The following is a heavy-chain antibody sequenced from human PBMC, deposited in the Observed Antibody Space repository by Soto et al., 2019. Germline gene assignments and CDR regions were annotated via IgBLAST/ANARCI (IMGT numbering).Heavy chain of an antibody. J-gene: IGHJ6*02. CDR1: GFTFSDYW. Sequence: EVQLVESGGGLVQPGGSLRLSCATSGFTFSDYWIHWVRQAPGKGLVWVSRINGDGSSTDYADSVKGRFTISRDNAENTVYLQMKGLSAEDTAVYYCARGIRGKYGMDVWGHGSTITVSS. CDR3: ARGIRGKYGMDV. V-gene: IGHV3-74*01. CDR2: INGDGSST. D-gene: IGHD3-10*01.